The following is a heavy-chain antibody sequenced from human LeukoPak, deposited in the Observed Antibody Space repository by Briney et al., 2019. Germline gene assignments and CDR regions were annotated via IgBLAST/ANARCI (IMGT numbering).Heavy chain of an antibody. V-gene: IGHV3-21*01. CDR1: GFTFSSYN. D-gene: IGHD2-15*01. Sequence: GGSLRLSCAASGFTFSSYNMNWLRQAPGKGLEWVSSISSSSSNFYHEDSVNSRFTIASDNAKNPLYLQMNSLKPQDTAVYYCAKDRRQYCSGSSCDLNFDCWGQGTVVAVSS. CDR2: ISSSSSNF. CDR3: AKDRRQYCSGSSCDLNFDC. J-gene: IGHJ4*02.